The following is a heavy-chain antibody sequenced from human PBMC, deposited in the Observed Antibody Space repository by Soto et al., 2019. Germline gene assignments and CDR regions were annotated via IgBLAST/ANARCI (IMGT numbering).Heavy chain of an antibody. V-gene: IGHV1-24*01. CDR3: ATVGGSGDNYDFWSGLYYFDY. Sequence: ASVKVSCKVSGYTLTELSMHWVRQAPGKGLEWMGGFDTEDGETIYAQKFQGRVTMTEDTSTDTAYMELSSLRSEDTAVYYCATVGGSGDNYDFWSGLYYFDYWGQGTLVTVSS. CDR1: GYTLTELS. CDR2: FDTEDGET. D-gene: IGHD3-3*01. J-gene: IGHJ4*02.